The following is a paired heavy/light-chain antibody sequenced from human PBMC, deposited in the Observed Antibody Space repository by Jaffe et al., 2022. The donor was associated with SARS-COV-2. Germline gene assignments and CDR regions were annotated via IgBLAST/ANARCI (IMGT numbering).Heavy chain of an antibody. V-gene: IGHV4-4*07. CDR2: IYTSGST. CDR3: ARDLVWDKDTAMVTGYYYYGMDV. D-gene: IGHD5-18*01. J-gene: IGHJ6*02. Sequence: QVQLQESGPGLVKPSETLSLTCTVSGGSISSYYWSWIRQPAGKGLEWIGRIYTSGSTNYNPSLKSRVTMSVDTSKNQFSLKLSSVTAADTAVYYCARDLVWDKDTAMVTGYYYYGMDVWGQGTTVTVSS. CDR1: GGSISSYY.
Light chain of an antibody. V-gene: IGKV3-20*01. CDR1: QSVSSSY. CDR2: GAS. CDR3: QQYGSSPL. J-gene: IGKJ3*01. Sequence: EIVLTQSPGTLSLSPGERATLSCRASQSVSSSYLAWYQQKPGQAPRLLIYGASSRATGIPDRFSGSGSGTDFTLTISRLEPEDFAVYYCQQYGSSPLFGPGTKVDIK.